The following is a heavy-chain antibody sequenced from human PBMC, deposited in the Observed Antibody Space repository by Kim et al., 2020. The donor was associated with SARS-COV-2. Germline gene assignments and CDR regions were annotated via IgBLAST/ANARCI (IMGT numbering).Heavy chain of an antibody. Sequence: GGSLRLSCAASGFTFSNAWMSWVRQAPGKGLEWVGRIKSKTDGGTTDYAAPVKGRFTISRDDSKNTLYLQMNSLKTEDTAVYYCTTDEGSIVGATTPSGYWGQGTLVTVSS. V-gene: IGHV3-15*01. CDR3: TTDEGSIVGATTPSGY. J-gene: IGHJ4*02. D-gene: IGHD1-26*01. CDR2: IKSKTDGGTT. CDR1: GFTFSNAW.